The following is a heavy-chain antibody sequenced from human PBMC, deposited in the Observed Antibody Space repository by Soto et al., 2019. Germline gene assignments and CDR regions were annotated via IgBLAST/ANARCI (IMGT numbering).Heavy chain of an antibody. CDR3: ARTGDGHHDFLDY. CDR2: INQDGNED. D-gene: IGHD1-1*01. Sequence: GGSLRLSCAASGFTFSSYWMNWVRQAPGKGLEWVANINQDGNEDNLLDSVKGRFTIPRDNAKNSLFLQMNSLRVDDTAVYYCARTGDGHHDFLDYWGQGALVTVSS. V-gene: IGHV3-7*01. J-gene: IGHJ4*02. CDR1: GFTFSSYW.